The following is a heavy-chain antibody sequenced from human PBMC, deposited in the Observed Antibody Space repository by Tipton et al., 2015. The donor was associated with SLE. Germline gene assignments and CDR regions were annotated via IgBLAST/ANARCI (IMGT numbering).Heavy chain of an antibody. Sequence: SLRLSCAASGFTFSSYSMNWVRQAPGKGLEWVSSISSSSSYIYYADSVKGRFTISRDNAKNSLYLQMNSLRAEDTAVYYCARDGYHDHYGSGIDYWGQGTLVTVSS. V-gene: IGHV3-21*01. D-gene: IGHD3-10*01. CDR2: ISSSSSYI. CDR1: GFTFSSYS. CDR3: ARDGYHDHYGSGIDY. J-gene: IGHJ4*02.